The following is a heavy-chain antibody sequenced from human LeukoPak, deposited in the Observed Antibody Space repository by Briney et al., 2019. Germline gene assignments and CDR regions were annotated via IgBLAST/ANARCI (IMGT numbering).Heavy chain of an antibody. CDR2: IYTSGST. D-gene: IGHD6-19*01. CDR3: ARRRVAVGY. CDR1: GGSISSDSYY. J-gene: IGHJ4*02. Sequence: PSQTLSLTCTVSGGSISSDSYYWSWIRQPAGKGLEWIGRIYTSGSTNYNPSLKSRVTISIDTSKNQFSLKLSSVTAADTAVYYCARRRVAVGYWGQGTLVTVSS. V-gene: IGHV4-61*02.